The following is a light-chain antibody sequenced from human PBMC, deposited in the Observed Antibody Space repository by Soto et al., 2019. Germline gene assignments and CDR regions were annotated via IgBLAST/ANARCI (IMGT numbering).Light chain of an antibody. CDR2: GNR. CDR1: NSNLGAGYD. CDR3: QAYDYSLTAFV. J-gene: IGLJ3*02. Sequence: CVLPQPPSVSGAPGQRVTISCTGNNSNLGAGYDVHWYQQLPGAAPKLVIFGNRNRPSGVPERFSGSKSGTSASLAITGLQAEDEADYYCQAYDYSLTAFVFGGGTQLTVL. V-gene: IGLV1-40*01.